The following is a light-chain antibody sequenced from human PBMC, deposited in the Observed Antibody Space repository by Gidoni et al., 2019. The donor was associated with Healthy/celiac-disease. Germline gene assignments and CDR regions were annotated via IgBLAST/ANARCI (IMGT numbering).Light chain of an antibody. V-gene: IGKV3-11*01. CDR2: DAA. Sequence: DIVFTLSPATLSLSPGERATLSCRASQSVSSHLAWYQQKPGQAPRLLIYDAANRTASIPARWSGSGSGTDFTLTISSLEPEDFAVYYCQQRSNRPSLTFGQGTKLEIK. J-gene: IGKJ2*01. CDR1: QSVSSH. CDR3: QQRSNRPSLT.